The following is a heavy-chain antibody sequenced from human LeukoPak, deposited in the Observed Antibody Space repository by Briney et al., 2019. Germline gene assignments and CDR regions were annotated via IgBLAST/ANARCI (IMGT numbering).Heavy chain of an antibody. CDR1: GITFSSYW. J-gene: IGHJ6*02. D-gene: IGHD5-24*01. Sequence: GGALRLSCAGSGITFSSYWMHWVRQAPGKGLVWVSRINSDGRSTNYADSVKGRFTISRDNAKNTLYLQMNSLRAEDTAVYYCAKEEQLFYYYGMDVWGQGTTVTVSS. V-gene: IGHV3-74*01. CDR3: AKEEQLFYYYGMDV. CDR2: INSDGRST.